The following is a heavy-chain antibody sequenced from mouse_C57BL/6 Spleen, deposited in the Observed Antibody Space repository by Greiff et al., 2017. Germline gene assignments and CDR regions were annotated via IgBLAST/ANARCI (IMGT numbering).Heavy chain of an antibody. J-gene: IGHJ1*03. D-gene: IGHD1-1*01. Sequence: EVKLVESGPELVKPGASVKISCKASGYSFTGYYMNWVKQSPEKSLEWIGEINPSTGGTTYNQKFKAKATLTVDKSSSTAYMQLKSLTSEDSAVYYCARSITTVAHWYFDVWGTGTTVTVSS. CDR3: ARSITTVAHWYFDV. V-gene: IGHV1-42*01. CDR1: GYSFTGYY. CDR2: INPSTGGT.